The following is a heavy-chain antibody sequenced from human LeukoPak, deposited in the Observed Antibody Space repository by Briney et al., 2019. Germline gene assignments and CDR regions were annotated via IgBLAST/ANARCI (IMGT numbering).Heavy chain of an antibody. CDR3: ARGRGGGDWGYFDY. J-gene: IGHJ4*02. D-gene: IGHD2-21*01. CDR2: IYHSGST. Sequence: SETLSLTCAVSGYSISSGYYWGWIRQPPGEGLEGIGSIYHSGSTYYNPSLKSRAAISVDASNNKFSLRLRCVTAADTAVYYCARGRGGGDWGYFDYWGQGTLVTVSS. V-gene: IGHV4-38-2*01. CDR1: GYSISSGYY.